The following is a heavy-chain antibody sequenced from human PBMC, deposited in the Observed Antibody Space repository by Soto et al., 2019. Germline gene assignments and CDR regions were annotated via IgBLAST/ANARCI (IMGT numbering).Heavy chain of an antibody. CDR2: IAEDGGNT. CDR3: AREITTFGPHFAY. V-gene: IGHV3-23*01. Sequence: EVQLLDSGGGLVQPGGSLRLSCAASGFTFSNYPMTWVRQAPGEGLDWVSTIAEDGGNTYHADSVKGRFTISRDKSENTLYLQMNSLRVEDTAVYYCAREITTFGPHFAYLGQGILVPVSS. J-gene: IGHJ4*02. CDR1: GFTFSNYP. D-gene: IGHD1-1*01.